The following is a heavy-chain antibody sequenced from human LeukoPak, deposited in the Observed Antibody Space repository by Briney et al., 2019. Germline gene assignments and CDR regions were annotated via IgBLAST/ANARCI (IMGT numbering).Heavy chain of an antibody. D-gene: IGHD3-3*01. J-gene: IGHJ4*02. CDR3: ARGPAITIFGAVPTFDY. Sequence: SETLSLTCTVSGGSISSSSYYWGWIRQPPGKGLEWIGSIYYSGSTYYNPSLKSRVTISVDTSKNQFSLKLSSVTAADTAVYYCARGPAITIFGAVPTFDYWGQGTLVTVSS. CDR2: IYYSGST. CDR1: GGSISSSSYY. V-gene: IGHV4-39*01.